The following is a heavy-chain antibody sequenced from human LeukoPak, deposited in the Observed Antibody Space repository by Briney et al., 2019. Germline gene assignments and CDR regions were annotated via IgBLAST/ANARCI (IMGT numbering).Heavy chain of an antibody. V-gene: IGHV3-7*01. CDR3: ARESMIVVVITHYYYYYYMDV. Sequence: GGSLRLSCAASGFTFSSHWMSWVRQAPGKGLEWVANIKQDGSEKYYVDSVKGRFTISRDNAKNSLYLQMNSLRAEDTAVYYCARESMIVVVITHYYYYYYMDVWGKGTTVTVSS. D-gene: IGHD3-22*01. CDR2: IKQDGSEK. CDR1: GFTFSSHW. J-gene: IGHJ6*03.